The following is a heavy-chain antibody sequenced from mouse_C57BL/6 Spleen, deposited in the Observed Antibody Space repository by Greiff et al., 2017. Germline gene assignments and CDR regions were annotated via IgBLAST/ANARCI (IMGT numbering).Heavy chain of an antibody. J-gene: IGHJ4*01. CDR2: IDPSDSYT. Sequence: VQLQQPGAELVMPGASVKLSCKASGYTFTSYWMHWVKQRPGRGLEWIGEIDPSDSYTNYNQKFKGKSTLTVDKSSSTAYMQLSSLTSEDSAVYYCARRGITTGAMDYWGQGTSVTVSS. D-gene: IGHD1-1*01. V-gene: IGHV1-69*01. CDR3: ARRGITTGAMDY. CDR1: GYTFTSYW.